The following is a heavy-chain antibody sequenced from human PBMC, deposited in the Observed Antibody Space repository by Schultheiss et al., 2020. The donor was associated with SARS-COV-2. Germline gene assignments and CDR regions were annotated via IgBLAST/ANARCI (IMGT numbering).Heavy chain of an antibody. CDR3: ARDRVLTGYYAPNWFDP. CDR2: ISAYNGNT. J-gene: IGHJ5*02. V-gene: IGHV1-18*01. CDR1: GGTFSSYA. Sequence: ASVKVSCKASGGTFSSYAISWVRQAPGQGLEWMGWISAYNGNTNYAQKLQGRVTMTTDTSTSTAYMELRSLRSDDTAVYYCARDRVLTGYYAPNWFDPWGQGTLVTVSS. D-gene: IGHD3-9*01.